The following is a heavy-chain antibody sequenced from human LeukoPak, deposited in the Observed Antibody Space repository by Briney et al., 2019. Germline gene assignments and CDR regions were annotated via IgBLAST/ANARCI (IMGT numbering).Heavy chain of an antibody. CDR1: GFSFSNYG. Sequence: PGGSLRLSCAASGFSFSNYGMNWVRQAPGKGLEWVSGITGNGATTYYADSVKGRFTISRDNSRNTLYLQMNSLRAEDTAVYYCVKGRWELEWGQGTLVTVSS. CDR2: ITGNGATT. J-gene: IGHJ4*02. D-gene: IGHD3-10*01. V-gene: IGHV3-23*01. CDR3: VKGRWELE.